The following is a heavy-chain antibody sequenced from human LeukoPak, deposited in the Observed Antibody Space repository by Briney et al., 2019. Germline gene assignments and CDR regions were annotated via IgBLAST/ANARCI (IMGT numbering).Heavy chain of an antibody. Sequence: KASETLSLTCTVSGGSISSYYWSWLRQPPGKGLEWSGYIYYSGSTNYNPSLKSRVTISVDTSKNQFSLKLSSVTAADTAVYYCARDSGYSSGWYAADYYYYGMDVWGQGTTVTVSS. CDR1: GGSISSYY. J-gene: IGHJ6*02. V-gene: IGHV4-59*01. D-gene: IGHD6-19*01. CDR2: IYYSGST. CDR3: ARDSGYSSGWYAADYYYYGMDV.